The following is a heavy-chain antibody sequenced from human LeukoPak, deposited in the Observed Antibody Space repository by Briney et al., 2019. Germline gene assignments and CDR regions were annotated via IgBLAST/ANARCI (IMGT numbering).Heavy chain of an antibody. CDR3: ARELAGHYYGSGSSFDY. V-gene: IGHV3-7*01. J-gene: IGHJ4*02. CDR2: TRQDGGEK. D-gene: IGHD3-10*01. CDR1: GFTFSSYW. Sequence: GGSLRLSCEASGFTFSSYWMSWVRQAPGKGLEWVANTRQDGGEKYYVDSVKGRFTISRDNAKNSLYLQMNSLRAEDTAVYYCARELAGHYYGSGSSFDYWGQGTLVTVSS.